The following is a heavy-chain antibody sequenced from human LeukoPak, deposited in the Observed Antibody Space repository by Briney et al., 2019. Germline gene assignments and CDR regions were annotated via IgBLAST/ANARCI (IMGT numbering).Heavy chain of an antibody. D-gene: IGHD3-3*01. V-gene: IGHV3-48*03. Sequence: GGSLRLSCAASGFTFSTYEMNWVRQPPGKGLEWVSYIRSSGSPIYYADSVKGRFTISRDNARNSLYLQMNSLRAEDTAVYYCASGGFDYWGQGVLVTVSS. CDR3: ASGGFDY. CDR2: IRSSGSPI. J-gene: IGHJ4*02. CDR1: GFTFSTYE.